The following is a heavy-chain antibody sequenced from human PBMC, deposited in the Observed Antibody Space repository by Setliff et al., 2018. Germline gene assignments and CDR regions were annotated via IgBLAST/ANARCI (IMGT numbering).Heavy chain of an antibody. CDR1: GFTFINFW. J-gene: IGHJ4*02. CDR2: IKQDGSEK. Sequence: GESLSLSCAASGFTFINFWMSWVRQAPGTGLEWLANIKQDGSEKFYVDSVKGRFTISRDNAKNSLYLQMNNLRAEDTAVYYCVRDSPYCVNGVCRGYWGQGTQVTVSS. CDR3: VRDSPYCVNGVCRGY. D-gene: IGHD2-21*01. V-gene: IGHV3-7*03.